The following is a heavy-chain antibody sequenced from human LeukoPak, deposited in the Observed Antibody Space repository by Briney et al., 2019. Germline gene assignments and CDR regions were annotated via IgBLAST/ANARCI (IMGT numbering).Heavy chain of an antibody. V-gene: IGHV3-23*01. Sequence: GGSLRLSCAASGFTFDDYGMSWVRQAPGKGLEWVSAISGSGGSTYYADSVKGRFTISRDNSKNTLYLQMNSLRAEDTAVYYCAKALPSENFDYWGQGTLVTVSS. CDR2: ISGSGGST. J-gene: IGHJ4*02. CDR3: AKALPSENFDY. CDR1: GFTFDDYG.